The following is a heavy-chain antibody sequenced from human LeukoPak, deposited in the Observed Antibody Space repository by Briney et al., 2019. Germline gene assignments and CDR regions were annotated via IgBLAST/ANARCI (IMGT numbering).Heavy chain of an antibody. CDR3: ARDYDILPGYPTY. CDR2: INPNSGGT. J-gene: IGHJ4*02. Sequence: ASVKVSCKASGYTFTGYYMHWVRQAPGQGLEWMGWINPNSGGTNYAQKFQGSVTMTRDTSISTAYMQLSRLRSDDTAVYYCARDYDILPGYPTYWGQGTLVTVSS. V-gene: IGHV1-2*02. CDR1: GYTFTGYY. D-gene: IGHD3-9*01.